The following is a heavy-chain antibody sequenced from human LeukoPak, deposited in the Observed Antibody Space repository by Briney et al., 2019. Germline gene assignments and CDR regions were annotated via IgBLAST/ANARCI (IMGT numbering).Heavy chain of an antibody. CDR1: GGSFSGYY. D-gene: IGHD4-23*01. CDR3: ARTTVGTYYYYYYYMDV. J-gene: IGHJ6*03. Sequence: SETLSLTCAAYGGSFSGYYWSWIRQPPGKGLEWIGEINHSGSTNYNPSLKSRVTISVDTSKNQFSLKLSSVTAADTAVYYCARTTVGTYYYYYYYMDVWGKGTTVTVSS. CDR2: INHSGST. V-gene: IGHV4-34*01.